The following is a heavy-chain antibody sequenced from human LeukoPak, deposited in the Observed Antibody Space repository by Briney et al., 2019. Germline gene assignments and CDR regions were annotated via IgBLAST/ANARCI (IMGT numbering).Heavy chain of an antibody. CDR3: AGSEHRYYYYGMDV. CDR2: IYYSGST. Sequence: SKTLSLTCTVSGGSISSGDYYWSWIRQPPGKGLEWIGYIYYSGSTYYNPSLKSRVTISVDTSKNQFSLKLSSVTAADTAVYYCAGSEHRYYYYGMDVWGQGTTVTVSS. V-gene: IGHV4-30-4*01. J-gene: IGHJ6*02. CDR1: GGSISSGDYY. D-gene: IGHD3-10*01.